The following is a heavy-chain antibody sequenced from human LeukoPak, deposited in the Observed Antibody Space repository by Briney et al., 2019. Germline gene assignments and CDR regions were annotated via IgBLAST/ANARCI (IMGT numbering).Heavy chain of an antibody. Sequence: SETLSLTCAVYGGSFSGYYWSWIRQPPGKGLEWIGEINHSGSTNYNPSLKSRVTISVDTSKNQFSLKLSSVTAADTAVYYCARDSSSWYSSATHDAFDIWGQGTMVTVSS. CDR1: GGSFSGYY. V-gene: IGHV4-34*01. D-gene: IGHD6-13*01. CDR3: ARDSSSWYSSATHDAFDI. J-gene: IGHJ3*02. CDR2: INHSGST.